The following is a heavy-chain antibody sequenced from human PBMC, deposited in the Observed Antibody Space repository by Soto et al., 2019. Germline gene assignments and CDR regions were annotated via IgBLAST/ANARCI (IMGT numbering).Heavy chain of an antibody. J-gene: IGHJ3*01. CDR2: IKQDGSEK. CDR3: ARDGAGSGAFDV. CDR1: GFTFSTYW. Sequence: EVQLVESGGGLVQPGGSLRLSCAGSGFTFSTYWMSWVRQAPGNGLEWVAYIKQDGSEKYYVDSVKGRFIVSRDNAANSMYLQMNSLRADDTAVYYCARDGAGSGAFDVWGQGTMVTVSS. D-gene: IGHD1-26*01. V-gene: IGHV3-7*03.